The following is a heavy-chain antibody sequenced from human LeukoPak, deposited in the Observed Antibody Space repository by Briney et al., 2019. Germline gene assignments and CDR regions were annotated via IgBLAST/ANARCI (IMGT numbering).Heavy chain of an antibody. CDR3: TRDSGTYNWFDP. J-gene: IGHJ5*02. V-gene: IGHV3-73*01. Sequence: PGGSLRLSCAASGFTFSGSAIHLVRQSSGKGLEWVGQIDKKDKGYATATAYAASVKGRFTISRDDSINTAYLQMKSLKTEDTALYYCTRDSGTYNWFDPWGQGTLATVSS. CDR1: GFTFSGSA. D-gene: IGHD1-26*01. CDR2: IDKKDKGYATAT.